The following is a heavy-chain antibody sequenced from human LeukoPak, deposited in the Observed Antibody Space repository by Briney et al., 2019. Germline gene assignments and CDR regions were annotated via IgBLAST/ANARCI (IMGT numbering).Heavy chain of an antibody. CDR1: GYTFTGYY. CDR2: ITPSGGTT. D-gene: IGHD2-2*01. Sequence: ASVKVSCKASGYTFTGYYMHWVRQAPGQGLEWMGIITPSGGTTNNAQKFQGRITMTRDMSTSTAYMELSSLRSEDTAVYYCARVTLCSSTSCYGTRPNYNWFDPWGQGTLVTVSS. CDR3: ARVTLCSSTSCYGTRPNYNWFDP. J-gene: IGHJ5*02. V-gene: IGHV1-46*01.